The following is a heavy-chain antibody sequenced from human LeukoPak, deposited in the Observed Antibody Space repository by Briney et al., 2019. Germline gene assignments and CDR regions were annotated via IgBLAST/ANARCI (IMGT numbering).Heavy chain of an antibody. D-gene: IGHD6-13*01. J-gene: IGHJ4*02. V-gene: IGHV3-23*01. CDR3: TVSSFSSTWYSWVH. CDR1: GFTFISYA. Sequence: GGSLRLSCAASGFTFISYAINWVRQAPGKGLEWVSAISNGGGSTYYADSVRGRFTISRDNSKNTLFLQVNSLRAEDSAVYYCTVSSFSSTWYSWVHWGQGTLVTVSS. CDR2: ISNGGGST.